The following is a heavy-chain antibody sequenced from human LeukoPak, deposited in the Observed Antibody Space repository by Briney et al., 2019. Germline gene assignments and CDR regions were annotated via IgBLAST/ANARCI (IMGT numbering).Heavy chain of an antibody. CDR3: ARGSRSSGWAFDY. D-gene: IGHD6-19*01. J-gene: IGHJ4*02. V-gene: IGHV4-34*01. Sequence: ETLSLTCTVSGGSXSSYYWSWIRQPPGKGLEWLGEINHSGDTNDNPSLKSRVTISVDTSKNHLSLRLNSVTAADTAVYYCARGSRSSGWAFDYWGQGTLVTVSS. CDR2: INHSGDT. CDR1: GGSXSSYY.